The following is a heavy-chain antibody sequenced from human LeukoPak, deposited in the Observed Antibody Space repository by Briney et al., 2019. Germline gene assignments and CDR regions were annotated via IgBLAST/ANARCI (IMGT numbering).Heavy chain of an antibody. Sequence: SETLSLTCTVSGGSISSSSYYWGWIRQPPGKGLEWIGSIYYSGSTYYNPSLKSRVTISVDTSKNQFSLKLSSVTAADTAVYYCARGHYYDSSGHPYYYYYMDVWGKGTTVTVSS. CDR2: IYYSGST. D-gene: IGHD3-22*01. CDR1: GGSISSSSYY. CDR3: ARGHYYDSSGHPYYYYYMDV. J-gene: IGHJ6*03. V-gene: IGHV4-39*01.